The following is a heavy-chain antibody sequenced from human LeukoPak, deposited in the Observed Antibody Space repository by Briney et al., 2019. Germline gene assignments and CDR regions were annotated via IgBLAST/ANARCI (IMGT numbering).Heavy chain of an antibody. V-gene: IGHV3-30*03. CDR1: GFIFSNHG. D-gene: IGHD6-19*01. J-gene: IGHJ4*02. CDR2: VASDGGAN. CDR3: AREATWGQWYFDH. Sequence: GTSLRLSCVASGFIFSNHGMQWVRQAPGKGLEWVSVVASDGGANFYADSVKGRFTLSRDNSKNMFFLQMNFLTVEDTAIYYCAREATWGQWYFDHWGQGTPVTVSS.